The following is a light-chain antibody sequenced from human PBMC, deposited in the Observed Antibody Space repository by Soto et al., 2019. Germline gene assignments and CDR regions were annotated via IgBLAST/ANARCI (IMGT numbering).Light chain of an antibody. J-gene: IGLJ2*01. V-gene: IGLV2-14*01. CDR1: SSDVGGYNY. Sequence: QSVLTQPASVSGSPGPSITISCTGTSSDVGGYNYVSWYQQHPGKAPTLMIYDVSNRPSGVSNRFSGSKSGNTASLTISGLQAGDEADYYCSSYTSSSTLVFGGGTQLTVL. CDR3: SSYTSSSTLV. CDR2: DVS.